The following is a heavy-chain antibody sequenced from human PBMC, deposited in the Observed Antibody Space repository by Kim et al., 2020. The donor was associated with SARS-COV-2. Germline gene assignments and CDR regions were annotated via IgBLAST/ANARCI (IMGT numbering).Heavy chain of an antibody. D-gene: IGHD3-3*01. V-gene: IGHV3-30*18. CDR2: ISYDGSNK. Sequence: GGSLRLSCAASGFTFSSYGMHWVRQAPGKGLEWVAVISYDGSNKYYADSVKGRFTISRDNSKNTLYLQMNSLRAEDTAVYYCAKDLSTVHSYYDFWGGYGTLPPPAFDYWGQGTLVTVSS. J-gene: IGHJ4*02. CDR3: AKDLSTVHSYYDFWGGYGTLPPPAFDY. CDR1: GFTFSSYG.